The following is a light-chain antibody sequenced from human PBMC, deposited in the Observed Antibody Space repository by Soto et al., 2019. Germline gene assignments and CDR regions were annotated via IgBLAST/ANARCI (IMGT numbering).Light chain of an antibody. CDR3: QEYNNAPLA. J-gene: IGKJ4*01. CDR1: QGISYY. V-gene: IGKV1-27*01. CDR2: AAS. Sequence: SASVVDRVTITCRSSQGISYYLAWYQQRPGKVPKLLIYAASTLQSGVPSRFSGSGSGADFTLTISSLQPEDVTTYYCQEYNNAPLAFGGGSDVDI.